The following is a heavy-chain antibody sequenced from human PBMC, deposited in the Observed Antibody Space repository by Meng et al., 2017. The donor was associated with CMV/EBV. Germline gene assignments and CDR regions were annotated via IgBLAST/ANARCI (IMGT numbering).Heavy chain of an antibody. CDR1: GFTFDDYG. J-gene: IGHJ3*02. V-gene: IGHV3-20*04. D-gene: IGHD3-3*01. CDR2: INWNGGST. CDR3: ARATIFGVAPADAFDN. Sequence: GGSLRLSCAASGFTFDDYGMSWVRQAPGKGLEWVSGINWNGGSTGYADSVKGRFTISRDNAKNSLYLQMNSLRAEDTALYYCARATIFGVAPADAFDNWGQGTMVTVSS.